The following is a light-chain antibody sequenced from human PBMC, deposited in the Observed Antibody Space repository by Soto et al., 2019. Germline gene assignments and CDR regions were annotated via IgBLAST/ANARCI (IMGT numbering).Light chain of an antibody. Sequence: EIVFTQSPATLSLSPGERATLYCRASQSVSSYLAWYQQKPGQAPRLLIYDASNRANGIPARFSGSGSGTDFTLTISSLEPEDLALYYCQQYNNWHPWTFGQGTKVDIK. V-gene: IGKV3-11*01. CDR3: QQYNNWHPWT. CDR1: QSVSSY. J-gene: IGKJ1*01. CDR2: DAS.